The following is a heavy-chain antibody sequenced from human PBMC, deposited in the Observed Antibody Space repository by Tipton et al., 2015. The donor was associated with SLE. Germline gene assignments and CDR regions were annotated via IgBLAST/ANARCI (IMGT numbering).Heavy chain of an antibody. D-gene: IGHD3-3*01. J-gene: IGHJ6*03. V-gene: IGHV4-59*01. CDR1: GDSISSYY. CDR2: IYYSGST. CDR3: ARTTIFGGHYYYYMDV. Sequence: TLSLTCSVSGDSISSYYWSWIRQPPGKGLEWIGYIYYSGSTNYNPSLKSRVTISVDTSKNQFSLKLSSVTAADTAVYYCARTTIFGGHYYYYMDVWGKGTTVTVSS.